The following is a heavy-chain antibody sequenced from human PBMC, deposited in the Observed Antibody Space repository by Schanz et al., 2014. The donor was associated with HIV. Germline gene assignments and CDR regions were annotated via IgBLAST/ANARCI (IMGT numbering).Heavy chain of an antibody. CDR2: IIPFTGSS. CDR1: GGAFNSHT. V-gene: IGHV1-69*01. J-gene: IGHJ3*02. Sequence: QVRLVQSGAEVKKPGSSVKVSCKASGGAFNSHTISWLRQAPGQGPVWMGAIIPFTGSSNYAQEFQGRVTITADDSTSTAYMDLSSLTSEDTAVYYCAREKGVGTATLDAFDIWGQGTMVTVSS. CDR3: AREKGVGTATLDAFDI. D-gene: IGHD1-26*01.